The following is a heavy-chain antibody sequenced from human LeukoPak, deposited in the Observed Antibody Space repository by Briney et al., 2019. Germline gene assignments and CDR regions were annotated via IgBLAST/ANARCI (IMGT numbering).Heavy chain of an antibody. V-gene: IGHV4-61*08. CDR2: IYYSGST. D-gene: IGHD1-26*01. Sequence: SQTLCLTCTVSGGSISSADYYWSWIRQPPGKGLEWIGYIYYSGSTNYNPSLKSRVTISVDASKNQFSLKLSSVTAADTAVYYCARDREGTVQGYGMDVWGQGTTVTVSS. CDR3: ARDREGTVQGYGMDV. J-gene: IGHJ6*02. CDR1: GGSISSADYY.